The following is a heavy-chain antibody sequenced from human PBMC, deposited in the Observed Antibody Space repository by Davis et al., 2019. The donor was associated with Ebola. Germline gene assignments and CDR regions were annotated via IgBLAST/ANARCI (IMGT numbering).Heavy chain of an antibody. V-gene: IGHV3-30*14. CDR2: ISFDGNKE. CDR3: ATTQWLREFDN. Sequence: GESLKISCVASGFNFRTYSMHWVRQAPGKGLEWVASISFDGNKEYYADSGRGRFTISRDKSNNSLYLDMNSLRVDDTAVYYCATTQWLREFDNWGQGTLVTVSS. J-gene: IGHJ4*02. CDR1: GFNFRTYS. D-gene: IGHD6-19*01.